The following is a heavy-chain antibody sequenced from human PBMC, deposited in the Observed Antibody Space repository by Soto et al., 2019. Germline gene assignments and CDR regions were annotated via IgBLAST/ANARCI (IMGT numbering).Heavy chain of an antibody. D-gene: IGHD4-4*01. V-gene: IGHV3-11*01. J-gene: IGHJ4*02. CDR2: ISTSARII. CDR1: GFTFSDYF. Sequence: QVQLVESGGALVKPGGSLRLSCAASGFTFSDYFMTWIRQAPGEGLEWVAYISTSARIINYADSVKGRFTISRDNAKNSLYLQMNSLRAEDTAVYCCAREYSAYHYHVDFWGQGTVVTVSS. CDR3: AREYSAYHYHVDF.